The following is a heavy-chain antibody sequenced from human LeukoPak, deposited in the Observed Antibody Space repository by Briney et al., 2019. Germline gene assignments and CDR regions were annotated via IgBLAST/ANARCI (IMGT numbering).Heavy chain of an antibody. V-gene: IGHV3-33*01. CDR2: IWYDGSNK. J-gene: IGHJ4*02. D-gene: IGHD2-2*01. CDR3: ARDRVGYCSSTRCFTIEY. CDR1: GFIFSNYG. Sequence: GGSLRLSCAASGFIFSNYGMHWVRQAPGKGLEWVAVIWYDGSNKYYGDSVKGRITISRDNSKNTAHLQMNSLRAEDTAVYYCARDRVGYCSSTRCFTIEYWGQGTLVTVSS.